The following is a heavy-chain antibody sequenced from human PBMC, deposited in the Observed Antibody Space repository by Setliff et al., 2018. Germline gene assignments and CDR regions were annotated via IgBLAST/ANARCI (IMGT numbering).Heavy chain of an antibody. J-gene: IGHJ4*02. CDR2: IYYNGDT. Sequence: PSETLSLTCSLSGDSINSSSYHWGWIRQSPGKGLEWIGNIYYNGDTNRNPSLKSRVTVSVDTSRDQFSLSLSSVTAADTAIYYCARVRVVQGYYEFDHWGQGTLVTVSS. V-gene: IGHV4-39*07. CDR1: GDSINSSSYH. CDR3: ARVRVVQGYYEFDH. D-gene: IGHD3-3*01.